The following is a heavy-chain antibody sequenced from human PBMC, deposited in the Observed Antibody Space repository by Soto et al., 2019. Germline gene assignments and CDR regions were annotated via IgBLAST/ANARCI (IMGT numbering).Heavy chain of an antibody. D-gene: IGHD2-15*01. CDR3: AHRQRTVVVGAPFDL. CDR1: GVSLTTSGVG. J-gene: IGHJ4*02. CDR2: IYWDDDK. Sequence: QITLRESGPTLVQPTQTLTLTCTLSGVSLTTSGVGVGWIRQPPGKALEWLALIYWDDDKRFSPSLKSRIAITRDTSKSQVVMTMTDMAPVDTALYYCAHRQRTVVVGAPFDLWGQGSQVTVSS. V-gene: IGHV2-5*02.